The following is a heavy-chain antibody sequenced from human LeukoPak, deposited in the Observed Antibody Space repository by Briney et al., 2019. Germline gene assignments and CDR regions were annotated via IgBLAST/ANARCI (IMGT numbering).Heavy chain of an antibody. Sequence: PGGSLRLSCAASGFTFSTYTMHWVRQAPGKGLEWVALVSFDGSTKYYGDSVKGRFTISRDNSKNTLSLQMNSLRAEDTAVFYCAREFGPSTNLGTIGHWGQGTLVTVSS. CDR1: GFTFSTYT. D-gene: IGHD2-2*01. J-gene: IGHJ4*02. CDR3: AREFGPSTNLGTIGH. V-gene: IGHV3-30-3*01. CDR2: VSFDGSTK.